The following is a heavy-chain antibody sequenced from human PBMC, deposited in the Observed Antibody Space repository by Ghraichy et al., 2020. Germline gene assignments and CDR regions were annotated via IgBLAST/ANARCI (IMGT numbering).Heavy chain of an antibody. CDR1: GYTFTGYY. CDR3: ARVSLTYYDFWSGYYNYGMDV. D-gene: IGHD3-3*01. CDR2: INPNSGGT. V-gene: IGHV1-2*02. J-gene: IGHJ6*02. Sequence: ASVKVSCKASGYTFTGYYMHWVRQAPGQGLEWMGWINPNSGGTNYAQKFQGRVTMTRDTSISTAYMELSRLRSDDTAVYYCARVSLTYYDFWSGYYNYGMDVWGQGTTVTVSS.